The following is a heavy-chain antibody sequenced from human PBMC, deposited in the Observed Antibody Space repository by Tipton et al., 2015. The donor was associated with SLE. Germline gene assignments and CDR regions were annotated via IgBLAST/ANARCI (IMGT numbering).Heavy chain of an antibody. J-gene: IGHJ6*03. D-gene: IGHD5-12*01. CDR2: ISYSGST. CDR3: AGAGLATSYDYYMDV. V-gene: IGHV4-59*07. Sequence: TLSLTCTVSGGSISSYYWSWIRQPPGKGLEWIGYISYSGSTNYNPSLKSRVTISVDTSKNQFSLKLSSVTAADTAVYYCAGAGLATSYDYYMDVWGKGTTVTVSS. CDR1: GGSISSYY.